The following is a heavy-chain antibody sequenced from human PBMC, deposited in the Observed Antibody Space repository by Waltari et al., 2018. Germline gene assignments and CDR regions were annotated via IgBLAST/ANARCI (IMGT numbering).Heavy chain of an antibody. J-gene: IGHJ4*02. CDR1: GGSISSGSYY. Sequence: QVQLQESGPGLVKPSQTLSLTCTVSGGSISSGSYYWSWIRQPAGKGLGWIGYIYTSGSTNYNPPLKGRVTISVDTSKNQFSLKLSSVTAADTAVYYCARELGYCGGDCYSFDYWGQGTLVTVSS. CDR3: ARELGYCGGDCYSFDY. CDR2: IYTSGST. V-gene: IGHV4-61*09. D-gene: IGHD2-21*01.